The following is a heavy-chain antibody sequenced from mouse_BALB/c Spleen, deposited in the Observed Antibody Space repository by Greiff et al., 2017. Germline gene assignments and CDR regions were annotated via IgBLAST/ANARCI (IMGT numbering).Heavy chain of an antibody. Sequence: EVMLVESGGGLVKPGGSLKLSCAASGFTFSDYYMYWVRQTPEKRLEWVATISDGGSYTYYPDSVKGRFTISRDNAKNNLYLQMSGLKSEDTAMYYCARGVGRNYAMDYWGQGTSVTVS. CDR1: GFTFSDYY. J-gene: IGHJ4*01. D-gene: IGHD4-1*01. CDR3: ARGVGRNYAMDY. V-gene: IGHV5-4*02. CDR2: ISDGGSYT.